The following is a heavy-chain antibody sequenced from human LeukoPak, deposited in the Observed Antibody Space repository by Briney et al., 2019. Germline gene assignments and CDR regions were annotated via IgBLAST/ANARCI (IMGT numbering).Heavy chain of an antibody. CDR1: RYTLGTYT. CDR2: ISRNGTGT. D-gene: IGHD3-22*01. Sequence: RGSLRHSRVDPRYTLGTYTMTRVRPTLGKGPEWVSAISRNGTGTYYAGSVKGRFTISRDNDKNTLYLQMNTLRVEDTAVYYCARDSSGYAEIDYWGQGTLVTVSS. J-gene: IGHJ4*02. CDR3: ARDSSGYAEIDY. V-gene: IGHV3-23*01.